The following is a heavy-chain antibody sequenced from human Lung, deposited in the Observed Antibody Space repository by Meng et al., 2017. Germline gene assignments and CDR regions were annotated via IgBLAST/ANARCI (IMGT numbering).Heavy chain of an antibody. CDR2: IRAYSGNT. CDR1: GYTFTSYG. V-gene: IGHV1-18*01. Sequence: QVQPVQSGAEVKKPGASVKVSCKASGYTFTSYGISWVRQAPCQGLEWMGWIRAYSGNTNYAQKFQGRVTMTTDTSTSTAYMELRSLRSDDTAVYYCATEVGGGWFDPWGQGTLVTVSS. D-gene: IGHD3-16*01. CDR3: ATEVGGGWFDP. J-gene: IGHJ5*02.